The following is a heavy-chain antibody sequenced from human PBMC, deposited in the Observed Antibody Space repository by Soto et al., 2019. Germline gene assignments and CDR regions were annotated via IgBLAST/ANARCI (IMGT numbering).Heavy chain of an antibody. CDR1: GGTFDSSA. Sequence: VKVSCKASGGTFDSSASRWVRQDHGQGLEWMGGIIPIFGTANYAQKFQGRVTITADESTSTAYMELSSLRSEDTAVYYCARDRTAVAGTDNYYYVMDVWGQGTTVTVSS. CDR3: ARDRTAVAGTDNYYYVMDV. D-gene: IGHD6-19*01. CDR2: IIPIFGTA. V-gene: IGHV1-69*13. J-gene: IGHJ6*02.